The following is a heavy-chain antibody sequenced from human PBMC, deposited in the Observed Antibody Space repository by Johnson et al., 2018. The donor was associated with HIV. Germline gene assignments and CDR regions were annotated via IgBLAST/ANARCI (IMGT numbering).Heavy chain of an antibody. CDR3: AKSPGKDNGGNSGGIDF. J-gene: IGHJ3*01. V-gene: IGHV3-30*02. Sequence: QEQLVESGGGVVQPGGSLRLSCAASGFSFSSNGIHWVRQAPGKGLEWVAFTQYDGSNKNYTESVKGRFSISRDNSKNTLYLQMNSLRAEDTATYYCAKSPGKDNGGNSGGIDFWGQGTRVTVSS. CDR1: GFSFSSNG. CDR2: TQYDGSNK. D-gene: IGHD4-23*01.